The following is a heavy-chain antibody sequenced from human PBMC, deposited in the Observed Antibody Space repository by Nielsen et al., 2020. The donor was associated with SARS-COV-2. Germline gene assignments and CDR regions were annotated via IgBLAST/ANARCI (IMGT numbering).Heavy chain of an antibody. D-gene: IGHD3-10*01. Sequence: GESLKISCAASGFTFSSYAMHWVRQAPGKGLEWVAVISYDGSNKYYADSVKGRFTISRDNSKNTLYLQMNSLRAEDTAVYYCARERFGESQCFDYWGQGTLVTVSS. CDR1: GFTFSSYA. CDR2: ISYDGSNK. V-gene: IGHV3-30-3*01. CDR3: ARERFGESQCFDY. J-gene: IGHJ4*02.